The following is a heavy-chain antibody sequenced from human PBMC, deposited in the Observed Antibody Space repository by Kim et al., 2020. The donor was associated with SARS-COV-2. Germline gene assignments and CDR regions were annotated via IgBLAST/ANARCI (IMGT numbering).Heavy chain of an antibody. CDR3: ARVLDYYDSSGYFDY. J-gene: IGHJ4*02. Sequence: GGSLRLSCAASGFTVSSNYMSWVRQAPGKGLEWVSVIYSGGSTYYADSVKGRFTISRDNSKNTLYLQMNSLRAEDTAVYYCARVLDYYDSSGYFDYWGQGTLVTVSS. V-gene: IGHV3-66*01. CDR1: GFTVSSNY. CDR2: IYSGGST. D-gene: IGHD3-22*01.